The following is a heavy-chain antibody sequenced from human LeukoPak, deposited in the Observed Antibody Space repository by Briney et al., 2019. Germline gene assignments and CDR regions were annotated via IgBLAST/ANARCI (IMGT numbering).Heavy chain of an antibody. CDR3: ARGLDTAKVGY. CDR1: GASISEYY. Sequence: SETLSLTCTVSGASISEYYWTWIRQPPGKGLEWLGHIHPSGSTYSNPSLRSRVTVSVDTPKNQFSLTLSSVTAADTATYFCARGLDTAKVGYWGQGTLVTVSS. V-gene: IGHV4-4*08. CDR2: IHPSGST. J-gene: IGHJ4*02. D-gene: IGHD5-18*01.